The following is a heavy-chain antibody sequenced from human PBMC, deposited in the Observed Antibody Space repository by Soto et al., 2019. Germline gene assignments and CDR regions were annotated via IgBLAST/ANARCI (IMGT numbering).Heavy chain of an antibody. CDR1: NGSISSRSSY. CDR3: AGHDYGAKGSYFEN. V-gene: IGHV4-39*01. J-gene: IGHJ4*02. Sequence: SETLSLTCIVSNGSISSRSSYWGWIRQTPGKGLEWIGSIYYIGNTYYNPSLKSRVTISIDTSKTQFSLKMNSVTAADTAVYFCAGHDYGAKGSYFENWGQGALVTVSP. CDR2: IYYIGNT. D-gene: IGHD4-17*01.